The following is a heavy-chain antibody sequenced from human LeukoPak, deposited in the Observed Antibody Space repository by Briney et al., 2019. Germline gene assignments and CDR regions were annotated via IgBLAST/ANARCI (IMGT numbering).Heavy chain of an antibody. CDR1: GFLFSNFW. CDR2: IKQDESEK. V-gene: IGHV3-7*01. J-gene: IGHJ4*02. D-gene: IGHD3-10*01. Sequence: HPGGSLRLSCAASGFLFSNFWMGWVRQAPGKGLEWVANIKQDESEKYYVDSVKGRIIISRDNARNSLYLQMNSPRAEDTAVYYCVRGGFSLDYWGQGTLVTVSS. CDR3: VRGGFSLDY.